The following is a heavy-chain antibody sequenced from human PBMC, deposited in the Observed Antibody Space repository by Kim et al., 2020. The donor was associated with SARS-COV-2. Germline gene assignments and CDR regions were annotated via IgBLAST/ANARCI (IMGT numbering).Heavy chain of an antibody. CDR3: AKEGRHGLYYSYDMDV. J-gene: IGHJ6*01. V-gene: IGHV3-9*01. CDR1: GFSFDDYA. CDR2: IVWNSRYI. D-gene: IGHD1-1*01. Sequence: GGSLRLSCVASGFSFDDYAMHWVRQAPGKGLEWVSGIVWNSRYIDYADSVKGRFTISRDNAKNSLYLQMNSLRPEDTALYYCAKEGRHGLYYSYDMDVWG.